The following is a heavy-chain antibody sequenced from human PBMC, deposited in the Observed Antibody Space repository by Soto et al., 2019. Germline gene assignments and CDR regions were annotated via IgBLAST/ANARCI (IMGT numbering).Heavy chain of an antibody. V-gene: IGHV4-34*01. CDR3: CLQPDHDYYYYGMDV. CDR1: GGSFSGYY. Sequence: SETLSLTCAVYGGSFSGYYWSWIRQPPGKGMEWVGEMNHSDSTNYNPNLYSQVTISIATSTTKNPLTLSSITAAVTAVYYCCLQPDHDYYYYGMDVWGQGTTVTVSS. CDR2: MNHSDST. D-gene: IGHD4-4*01. J-gene: IGHJ6*02.